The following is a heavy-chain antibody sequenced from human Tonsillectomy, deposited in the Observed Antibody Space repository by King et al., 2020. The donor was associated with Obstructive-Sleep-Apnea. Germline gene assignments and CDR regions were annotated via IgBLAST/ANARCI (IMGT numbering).Heavy chain of an antibody. J-gene: IGHJ5*02. CDR3: AMAGVYGSGSYYTWFDP. Sequence: VQLQESGPGLVKPSETLSLTCTVSGGSISSYYWSWIRQPPGKGLEWIGYIYYSGSTNYNPSLKSRVTIAVDTSKNQFSLKLSSVTAADTAVYYCAMAGVYGSGSYYTWFDPWGQGTLVTVSS. V-gene: IGHV4-59*01. D-gene: IGHD3-10*01. CDR1: GGSISSYY. CDR2: IYYSGST.